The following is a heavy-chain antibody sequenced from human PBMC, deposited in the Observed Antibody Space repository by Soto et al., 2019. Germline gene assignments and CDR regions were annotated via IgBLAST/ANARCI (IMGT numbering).Heavy chain of an antibody. D-gene: IGHD1-1*01. V-gene: IGHV1-3*01. Sequence: ASVKVSCKASGYSFSDYAIHWVRQAPGQRLEWVGWINAGNGHTKYSQNFQGRVAFMRDASANTAYMELSSLRSEDTAVYYCARGIWNSGTYYFDYWGQGTLVTVSS. CDR2: INAGNGHT. CDR3: ARGIWNSGTYYFDY. CDR1: GYSFSDYA. J-gene: IGHJ4*02.